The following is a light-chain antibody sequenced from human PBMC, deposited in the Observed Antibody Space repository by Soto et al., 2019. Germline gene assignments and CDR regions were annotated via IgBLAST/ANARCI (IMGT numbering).Light chain of an antibody. CDR2: GAS. V-gene: IGKV3-20*01. CDR3: QQYGSSP. CDR1: QSVSSSY. J-gene: IGKJ4*01. Sequence: EIVLTQSPGTLSLSPGERATLSCRASQSVSSSYLAWYQQKPGQAPRLLIYGASSRATGIPDRFSGSGSGTDFTLTISRREPEDFAVYYWQQYGSSPFGGGTKVEI.